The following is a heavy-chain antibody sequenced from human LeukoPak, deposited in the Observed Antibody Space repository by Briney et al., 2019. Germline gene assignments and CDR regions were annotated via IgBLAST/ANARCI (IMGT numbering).Heavy chain of an antibody. CDR3: ARGGYYYHDSSGYLYHFDY. CDR2: IRGIDGST. V-gene: IGHV3-23*01. J-gene: IGHJ4*02. D-gene: IGHD3-22*01. CDR1: GFTFRIYA. Sequence: GGSLRLSCAASGFTFRIYAMNWVRQAPGKGLEWVSSIRGIDGSTYYADSVKGRFTISRDNSKNTVYLQMNSLRAEDTAVYYCARGGYYYHDSSGYLYHFDYWGQGTLVTVSS.